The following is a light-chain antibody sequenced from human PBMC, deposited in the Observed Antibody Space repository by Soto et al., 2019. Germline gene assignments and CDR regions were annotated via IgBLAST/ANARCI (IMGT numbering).Light chain of an antibody. CDR1: QGIFNF. CDR3: QNYFRAPLT. J-gene: IGKJ4*01. Sequence: DIQMTQSPSSLSASVGDRVTITCRASQGIFNFLAWYQHKPGKLPKLLIFAASTLLSGVPSRFSGSGSGTDFTLSISNLQPEDVATYYCQNYFRAPLTFGGGTKVEIK. CDR2: AAS. V-gene: IGKV1-27*01.